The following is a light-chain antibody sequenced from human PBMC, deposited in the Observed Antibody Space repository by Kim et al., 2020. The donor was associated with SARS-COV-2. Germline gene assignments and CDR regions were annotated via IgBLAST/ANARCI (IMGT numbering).Light chain of an antibody. CDR2: AAS. J-gene: IGKJ4*01. V-gene: IGKV1-9*01. Sequence: SASVGDRVTHTCRASHGISRYLAWYQQTPGKAPKLLIYAASTLQSGVPSRFSGSGSGTEFALTINSLQPEDFATYYCQQLDSYPRTFGGGTKLEI. CDR1: HGISRY. CDR3: QQLDSYPRT.